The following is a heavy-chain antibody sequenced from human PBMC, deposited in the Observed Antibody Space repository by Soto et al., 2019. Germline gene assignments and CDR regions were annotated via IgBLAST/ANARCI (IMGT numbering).Heavy chain of an antibody. CDR3: AKDSGYSGYDVYDYYYGMDV. V-gene: IGHV3-30*18. CDR1: GFTFSLYG. D-gene: IGHD5-12*01. Sequence: LLVESGGGVVQPGRSLRLSCAASGFTFSLYGLHWVRQAPGKGLAWVAVTSYDGNNTYYADSVKGRFTISRDNSKNTLYLQMNSLRAEDTAVYYCAKDSGYSGYDVYDYYYGMDVWGQGTTVTVSS. J-gene: IGHJ6*02. CDR2: TSYDGNNT.